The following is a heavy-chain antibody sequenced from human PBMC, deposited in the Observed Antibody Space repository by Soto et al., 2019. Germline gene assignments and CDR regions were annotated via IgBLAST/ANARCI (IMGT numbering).Heavy chain of an antibody. CDR1: GGSISSGGYY. CDR3: ARGYCSGGSCYYGYYYMDV. D-gene: IGHD2-15*01. J-gene: IGHJ6*03. V-gene: IGHV4-31*03. CDR2: IYYSGST. Sequence: SETLSLTCTVSGGSISSGGYYWSWIRQHPGKGLEWIGYIYYSGSTYYNPSLKSRVTISVDTSKNQFSLKLSSVTAADTAVYYCARGYCSGGSCYYGYYYMDVWGKGTTVTVS.